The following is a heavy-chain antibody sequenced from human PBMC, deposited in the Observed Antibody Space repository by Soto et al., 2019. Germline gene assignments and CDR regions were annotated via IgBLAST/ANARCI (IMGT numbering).Heavy chain of an antibody. J-gene: IGHJ4*02. CDR2: IIPIFGTP. V-gene: IGHV1-69*01. CDR3: ARDRDDYGSGNYYNRIDF. D-gene: IGHD3-10*01. CDR1: GGIFSTYA. Sequence: HVQLVQTGAEVKKPGSSVTVSCKASGGIFSTYAISWLRQAPGQGLEWMGGIIPIFGTPNYAQKFQGRVTITADEYTSTAYMELSRLRSEDTAVYYCARDRDDYGSGNYYNRIDFWGQVTLVTVSS.